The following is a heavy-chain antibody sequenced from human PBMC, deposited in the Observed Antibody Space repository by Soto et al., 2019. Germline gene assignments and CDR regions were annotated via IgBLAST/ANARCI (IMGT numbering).Heavy chain of an antibody. J-gene: IGHJ4*02. D-gene: IGHD6-19*01. CDR3: ARDGEQWLLLHPTYYDY. CDR1: GFTFSSYG. V-gene: IGHV3-33*01. Sequence: GGSLRLSCAASGFTFSSYGMHWVRQAPGKGLEWVAVIWSDGGNKYYADSVKGRFTISRDNSKNTLYLQMNSLRAEDTAVYYCARDGEQWLLLHPTYYDYWGQGTLVTVSS. CDR2: IWSDGGNK.